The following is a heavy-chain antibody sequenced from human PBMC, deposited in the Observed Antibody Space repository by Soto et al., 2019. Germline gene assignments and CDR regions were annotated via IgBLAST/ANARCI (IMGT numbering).Heavy chain of an antibody. CDR2: AYYSGNT. J-gene: IGHJ4*02. D-gene: IGHD2-2*01. CDR1: GDSMRSSEYY. Sequence: SECPALTCTVSGDSMRSSEYYWGWIRQSPGEGLEWIGSAYYSGNTYYNPSLRGRVTISIDTSKNSFSLKLRSVTATDTAVYYCARHCTGSSCYGLFYWGQGTLVTVSS. CDR3: ARHCTGSSCYGLFY. V-gene: IGHV4-39*01.